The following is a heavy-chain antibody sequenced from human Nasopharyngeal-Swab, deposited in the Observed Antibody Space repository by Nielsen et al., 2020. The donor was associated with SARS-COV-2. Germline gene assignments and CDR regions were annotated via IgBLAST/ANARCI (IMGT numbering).Heavy chain of an antibody. D-gene: IGHD4-23*01. CDR1: GYSFTSYW. CDR3: AGFTVVTPDDAFDI. J-gene: IGHJ3*02. CDR2: IYPGDSDT. Sequence: GASLLISCKGSGYSFTSYWIGWVRQVPGKGLEWMGIIYPGDSDTRYSPSFQGQVTISADKSISTAYLQWSSLKASDTAMYYCAGFTVVTPDDAFDIWGQGTMVTVSS. V-gene: IGHV5-51*01.